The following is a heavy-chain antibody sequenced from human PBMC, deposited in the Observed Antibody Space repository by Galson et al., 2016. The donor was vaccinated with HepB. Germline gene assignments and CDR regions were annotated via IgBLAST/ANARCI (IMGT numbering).Heavy chain of an antibody. CDR1: GFTFSSYG. D-gene: IGHD3-22*01. V-gene: IGHV3-30*03. CDR3: ARGINLYDSSGYYYDPSRNADY. Sequence: SLRLSCAASGFTFSSYGMHWVRQAPGKGLEWVAVISYDGSNKYYTDSVKGRFTISRDTSKNTMHLQLNSLRAEDTAVYYCARGINLYDSSGYYYDPSRNADYWGQGTLVTVSS. J-gene: IGHJ4*02. CDR2: ISYDGSNK.